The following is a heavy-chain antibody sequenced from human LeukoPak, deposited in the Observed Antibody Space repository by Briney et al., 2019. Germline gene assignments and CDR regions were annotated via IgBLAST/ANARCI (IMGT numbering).Heavy chain of an antibody. Sequence: GGSLKISCKGSGYSFTSYWIGWVRQMPGKGLEWLGIIYPGDSDTRYSPSFQGQVTISADKSINTAYLQWSSLKASDTAMYYCARPYYYDSSGYYFGGFDYWGQGTLVTVSS. J-gene: IGHJ4*02. V-gene: IGHV5-51*01. CDR3: ARPYYYDSSGYYFGGFDY. CDR1: GYSFTSYW. D-gene: IGHD3-22*01. CDR2: IYPGDSDT.